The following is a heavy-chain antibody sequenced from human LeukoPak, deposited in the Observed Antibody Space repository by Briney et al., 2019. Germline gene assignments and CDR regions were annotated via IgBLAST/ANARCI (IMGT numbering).Heavy chain of an antibody. V-gene: IGHV3-74*01. CDR3: VKDGGGNYSTTYDY. CDR2: IGNDGSIP. D-gene: IGHD2-21*01. J-gene: IGHJ4*02. CDR1: GFTFSSYW. Sequence: GGSLRLSCTASGFTFSSYWMHWVRQAPGKGLVWVSCIGNDGSIPTYADSVKGRFTVSRDNAKNTLYLQMHSLRDEDTAVYYCVKDGGGNYSTTYDYWGQGTPVTVSS.